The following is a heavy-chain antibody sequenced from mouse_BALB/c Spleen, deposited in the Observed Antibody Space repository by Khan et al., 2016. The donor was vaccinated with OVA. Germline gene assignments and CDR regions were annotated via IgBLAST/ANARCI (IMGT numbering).Heavy chain of an antibody. CDR3: ARAYYGNYREAMDY. J-gene: IGHJ4*01. CDR2: IWGDGST. Sequence: VQLKQSGPGLVAPSQSLSITCTVSGFSLTGYGVNWVRQPPGKGLEWLGMIWGDGSTDYNSALKSRLSISKDNSKSQVFLKMNSLQTDDTARYYCARAYYGNYREAMDYWGQGTSATVSS. D-gene: IGHD2-10*01. CDR1: GFSLTGYG. V-gene: IGHV2-6-7*01.